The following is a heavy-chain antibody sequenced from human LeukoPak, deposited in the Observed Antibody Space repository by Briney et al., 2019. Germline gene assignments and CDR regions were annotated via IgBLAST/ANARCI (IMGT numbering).Heavy chain of an antibody. Sequence: GGSLRLSCAGSGFIFSDVWMSWVRQAPGRGLEWVARIKTKAEGERIDYAAPVKGRFTISRDDSEKRLHLQMTSLKTEDTGVYYCTTDLDYWGQGTLVTVSS. V-gene: IGHV3-15*01. CDR2: IKTKAEGERI. CDR3: TTDLDY. CDR1: GFIFSDVW. J-gene: IGHJ4*02.